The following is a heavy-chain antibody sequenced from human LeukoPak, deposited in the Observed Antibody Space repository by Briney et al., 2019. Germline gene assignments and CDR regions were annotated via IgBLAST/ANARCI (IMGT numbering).Heavy chain of an antibody. CDR3: AREKKYCSGGSCYSGYYYYMDV. Sequence: GASVKVSCKASGYTFTSYDINWVRQATGQGLEWMGWMNPNSGNTGYAQKFQGRVTMTRNTSISTAYMELSSLRSEDTAVYYCAREKKYCSGGSCYSGYYYYMDVWGKGTTVTISS. CDR2: MNPNSGNT. V-gene: IGHV1-8*01. CDR1: GYTFTSYD. D-gene: IGHD2-15*01. J-gene: IGHJ6*03.